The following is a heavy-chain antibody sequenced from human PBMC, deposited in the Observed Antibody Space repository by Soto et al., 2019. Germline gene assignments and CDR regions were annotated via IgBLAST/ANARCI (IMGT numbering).Heavy chain of an antibody. J-gene: IGHJ4*02. CDR3: ARARTGTSEYDY. Sequence: QVQLQESGPGLVKPSQTLSLTCTVSGGSISSSDSHWSWIRQPPGTGLEWIGYISYSGYTSYTPSLKSRVTISLDTSKNQFSLNLNSVTAADSAVYYGARARTGTSEYDYWGQGTLVTVSS. CDR1: GGSISSSDSH. V-gene: IGHV4-30-4*01. D-gene: IGHD1-1*01. CDR2: ISYSGYT.